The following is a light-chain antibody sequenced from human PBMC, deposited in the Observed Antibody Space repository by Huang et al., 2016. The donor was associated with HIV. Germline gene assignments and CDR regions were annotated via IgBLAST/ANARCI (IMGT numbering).Light chain of an antibody. Sequence: DIQMTKSPSSLSASVGDRVTITCRASQGIRNYLAWYQQKPGKVPKLLIYAASTLQSGVPSRVSGSGSGTDFTLTISSLQPEDVATYYCQKYNSAPLTFGGGTKVEIK. CDR2: AAS. V-gene: IGKV1-27*01. CDR3: QKYNSAPLT. J-gene: IGKJ4*01. CDR1: QGIRNY.